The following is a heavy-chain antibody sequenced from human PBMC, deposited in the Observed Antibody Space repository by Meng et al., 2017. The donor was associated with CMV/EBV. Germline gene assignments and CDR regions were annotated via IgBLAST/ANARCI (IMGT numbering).Heavy chain of an antibody. CDR3: AHLDTAKLHFDY. Sequence: QITLKESCPTLVQPTQNLTLTCTFSGFSLSTSGVGVGWIRQPPGKALEWLALIYWDDDKRYSPSLKSRLTITKDTSKNQVVLTMTNMDPVDTATYYCAHLDTAKLHFDYWGQGTLVTVSS. J-gene: IGHJ4*02. D-gene: IGHD5-18*01. CDR1: GFSLSTSGVG. CDR2: IYWDDDK. V-gene: IGHV2-5*02.